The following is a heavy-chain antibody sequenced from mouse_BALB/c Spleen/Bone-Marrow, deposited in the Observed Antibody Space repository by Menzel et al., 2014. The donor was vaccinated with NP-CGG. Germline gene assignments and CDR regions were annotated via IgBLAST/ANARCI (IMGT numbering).Heavy chain of an antibody. Sequence: EVQGVESGGGLVKPGGSLKLSCAASGFTFSDYYMYWVRQTPEKGLEWVATISDGGSYTYYPDSVKGRFTISRDNAKNSLYLQMTSLKSEDTAMYYCARDSYYCGSSYWYFDVWGAGTTVTVSS. D-gene: IGHD1-1*01. J-gene: IGHJ1*01. CDR3: ARDSYYCGSSYWYFDV. V-gene: IGHV5-4*02. CDR1: GFTFSDYY. CDR2: ISDGGSYT.